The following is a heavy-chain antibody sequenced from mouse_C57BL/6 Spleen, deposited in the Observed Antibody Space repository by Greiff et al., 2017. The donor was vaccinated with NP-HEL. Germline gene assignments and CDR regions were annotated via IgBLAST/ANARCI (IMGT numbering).Heavy chain of an antibody. D-gene: IGHD2-3*01. CDR3: ARGGMVTTWYFDV. CDR1: GYTFTNYW. J-gene: IGHJ1*03. CDR2: IYPGGGYT. V-gene: IGHV1-63*01. Sequence: QVQLQQSGAELVRPGTSVKMSCKASGYTFTNYWVGWAKQRPGHGLEWIGDIYPGGGYTNSNEKVKGKATLTADKSSSTAYMQFSSLTSEDSAIYYCARGGMVTTWYFDVWGTGTTVTVSS.